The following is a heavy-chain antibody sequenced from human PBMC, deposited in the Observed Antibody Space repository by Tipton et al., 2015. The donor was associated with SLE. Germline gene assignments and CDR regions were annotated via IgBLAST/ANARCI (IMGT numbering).Heavy chain of an antibody. CDR2: IRRDGDSM. V-gene: IGHV3-7*01. CDR3: ARAADSAISTGSLYFFDL. D-gene: IGHD3-9*01. J-gene: IGHJ4*02. Sequence: GSLRLSCEASGFTFSDYWMTWVRQAPGRGLEWVANIRRDGDSMYYVDSVKGRFTVSRDNAKNSLYLQMNSLRAADTGVYYCARAADSAISTGSLYFFDLWCQGPLVTLSS. CDR1: GFTFSDYW.